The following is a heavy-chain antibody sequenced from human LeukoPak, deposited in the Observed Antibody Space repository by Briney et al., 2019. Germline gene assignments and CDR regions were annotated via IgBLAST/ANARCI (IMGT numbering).Heavy chain of an antibody. CDR3: ARQRVRWLQPPDAFDI. V-gene: IGHV4-61*08. D-gene: IGHD5-24*01. J-gene: IGHJ3*02. CDR1: GGSISSGGYY. Sequence: PSETLSLTCTVSGGSISSGGYYWSWIRQHPGEGLEWIGYIYYSGSTNYNPSLKSRVTISVDTSKNQFSLKLSSVTAADTAVYYCARQRVRWLQPPDAFDIWGQGTMVTVSS. CDR2: IYYSGST.